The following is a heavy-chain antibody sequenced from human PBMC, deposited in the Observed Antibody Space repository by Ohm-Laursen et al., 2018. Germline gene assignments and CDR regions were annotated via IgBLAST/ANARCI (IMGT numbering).Heavy chain of an antibody. V-gene: IGHV3-9*01. J-gene: IGHJ4*02. D-gene: IGHD5-24*01. CDR1: GFTFDDYA. Sequence: SLRLSCAASGFTFDDYAMHWVRQAPGKGLEWVSGISWNSGSIGYADSVKGRFTISRDNAKNSLYLQMNSLRAEDTALYYCAMVDYWGQGTLVTVSS. CDR2: ISWNSGSI. CDR3: AMVDY.